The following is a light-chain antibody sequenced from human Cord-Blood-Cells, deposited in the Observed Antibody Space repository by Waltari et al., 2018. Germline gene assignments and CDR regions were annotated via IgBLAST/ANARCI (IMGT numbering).Light chain of an antibody. CDR1: QSISSD. J-gene: IGKJ2*01. CDR3: QQSYSTLEYT. Sequence: DIQMTQSPSSLSTSVGDRVTITCRASQSISSDLNWYQQKPGKAPKPLIYAASNFQSGVPSRFSGSGSETDFTLTISSLQPEDFATFYCQQSYSTLEYTFGQGTKLEIK. V-gene: IGKV1-39*01. CDR2: AAS.